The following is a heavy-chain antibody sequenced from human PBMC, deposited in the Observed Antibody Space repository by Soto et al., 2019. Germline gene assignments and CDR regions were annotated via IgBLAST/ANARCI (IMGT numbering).Heavy chain of an antibody. D-gene: IGHD2-15*01. CDR1: GFTFSGHA. CDR2: ISGSGGNT. J-gene: IGHJ5*02. CDR3: AKVGCSGGSCSPNWFDP. V-gene: IGHV3-23*01. Sequence: EVQLLESGGGLEQPGGSLRLSCAASGFTFSGHAMTWVRQAPGKGLEWVSSISGSGGNTYYADSVKGRFTISRDNSKNPLYLQMNSLRAEDTAVYYCAKVGCSGGSCSPNWFDPWGQCVLVTVS.